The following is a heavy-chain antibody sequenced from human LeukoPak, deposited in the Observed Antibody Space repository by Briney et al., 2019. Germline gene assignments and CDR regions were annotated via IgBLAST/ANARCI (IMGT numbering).Heavy chain of an antibody. CDR3: ARVLRYGGNRPLDY. CDR2: IYYSGST. CDR1: GGSISSSSYY. J-gene: IGHJ4*02. Sequence: SETLSLTCTVSGGSISSSSYYWGWIRQPPGKGLEWIGSIYYSGSTYYNPSLKSRVTISVDTSKNQFSLKLSSVTAADTAVYYCARVLRYGGNRPLDYWGQGTLDTVSS. D-gene: IGHD4-23*01. V-gene: IGHV4-39*07.